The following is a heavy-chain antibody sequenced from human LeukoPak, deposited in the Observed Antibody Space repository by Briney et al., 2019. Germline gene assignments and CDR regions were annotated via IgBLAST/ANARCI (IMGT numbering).Heavy chain of an antibody. V-gene: IGHV3-53*01. CDR2: IYSGGST. CDR3: ARGGSGWASYYFGY. D-gene: IGHD6-19*01. CDR1: GFTVSSNY. Sequence: GGSLRLSCAASGFTVSSNYMSWVRQAPGKGLEWVSVIYSGGSTYYADSVKGRFTISRDNSKNTLYLQMNSLRAEDTAVYYCARGGSGWASYYFGYWGQGTLVTVSS. J-gene: IGHJ4*02.